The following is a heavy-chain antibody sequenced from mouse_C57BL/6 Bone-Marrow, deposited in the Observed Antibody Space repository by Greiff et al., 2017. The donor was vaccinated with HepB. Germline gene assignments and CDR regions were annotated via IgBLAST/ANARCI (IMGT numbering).Heavy chain of an antibody. Sequence: QVQLQQPGAELVRPGTSVKLSCKASGYTFTSYWMHWVKQRPGQGLEWIGVIDPSDSYTNYNQKFKGKATLTVDTSSSTAYMQLSSLTSEDSAVYYCARRIPYEYYGSSPWYFDVWGTGTTVTVSS. CDR2: IDPSDSYT. J-gene: IGHJ1*03. V-gene: IGHV1-59*01. D-gene: IGHD1-1*01. CDR1: GYTFTSYW. CDR3: ARRIPYEYYGSSPWYFDV.